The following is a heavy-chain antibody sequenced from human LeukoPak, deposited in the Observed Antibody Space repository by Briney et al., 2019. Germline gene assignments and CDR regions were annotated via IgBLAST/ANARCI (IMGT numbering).Heavy chain of an antibody. Sequence: KSGGSLRLSCAASGFTFNTYAMNWVRQAPGKGLEWVSSISSSSSYIYYADSVKGRFTISRDNAKNSLYLQMNSLRAEDTAVYYCASSRTYSSSLYYDYWGQGTLVTVSS. J-gene: IGHJ4*02. CDR3: ASSRTYSSSLYYDY. CDR2: ISSSSSYI. CDR1: GFTFNTYA. V-gene: IGHV3-21*01. D-gene: IGHD6-6*01.